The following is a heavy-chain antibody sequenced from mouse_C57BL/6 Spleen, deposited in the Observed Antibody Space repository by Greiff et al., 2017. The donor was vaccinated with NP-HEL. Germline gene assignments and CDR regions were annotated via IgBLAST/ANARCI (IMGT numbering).Heavy chain of an antibody. D-gene: IGHD1-1*01. CDR3: ARGATVVATSFAY. CDR2: INPGSGGT. V-gene: IGHV1-54*01. Sequence: VQLQQSGAELVRPGTSVKESCKASGYAFTNYLIEWVKQRPGQGLEWIGVINPGSGGTNYNEKFKGKATLTADKSSSTAYMQLSSLTSEDSAVYFCARGATVVATSFAYWGQGTLVTVSA. CDR1: GYAFTNYL. J-gene: IGHJ3*01.